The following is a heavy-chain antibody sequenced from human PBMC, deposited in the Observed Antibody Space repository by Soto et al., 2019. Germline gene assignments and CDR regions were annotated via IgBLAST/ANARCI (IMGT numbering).Heavy chain of an antibody. D-gene: IGHD2-8*02. CDR2: IYYGGST. CDR3: ARGAVGVGSESVFGV. CDR1: GGSISSHY. J-gene: IGHJ3*01. Sequence: PSETLSLTCTVSGGSISSHYWSWIRQPPEKGLEWIGYIYYGGSTHYDPSLESRLTISVDTSKSQFSLRLTSVTAADTALYYCARGAVGVGSESVFGVWGQGTMVTVSS. V-gene: IGHV4-59*08.